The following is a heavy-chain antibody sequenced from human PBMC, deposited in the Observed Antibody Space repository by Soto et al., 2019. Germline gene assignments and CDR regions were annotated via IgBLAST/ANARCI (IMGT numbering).Heavy chain of an antibody. V-gene: IGHV3-30*18. CDR1: GFTFSSYG. CDR3: AKDLRRATTEGGFDD. D-gene: IGHD1-26*01. CDR2: ISYDGSNK. Sequence: HPGGSLRLSCAASGFTFSSYGMHWARQAPGKGLEWVAVISYDGSNKYYADSVKGRFTISRDNSKNTLYLQMNSLRAEDTAVYYCAKDLRRATTEGGFDDWGQGTLVTVAS. J-gene: IGHJ4*02.